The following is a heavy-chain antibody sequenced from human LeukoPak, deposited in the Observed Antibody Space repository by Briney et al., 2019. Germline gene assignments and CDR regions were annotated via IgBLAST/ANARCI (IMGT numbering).Heavy chain of an antibody. CDR3: ASLGATTLSYYGMDV. D-gene: IGHD1-26*01. CDR1: GYTFTDYY. V-gene: IGHV1-2*02. J-gene: IGHJ6*02. Sequence: ASVKVSCKASGYTFTDYYLHWVRQAPGHGLEWMGWINPTNGGTYYAQKFPGRVTMTRDTSITTVYMEMSRLRSDDTAVYYCASLGATTLSYYGMDVWGQGTTVTVSS. CDR2: INPTNGGT.